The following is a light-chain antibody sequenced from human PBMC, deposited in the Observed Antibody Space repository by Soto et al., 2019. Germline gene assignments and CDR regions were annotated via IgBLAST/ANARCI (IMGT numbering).Light chain of an antibody. CDR1: QSISSW. CDR3: QQYNSFALS. J-gene: IGKJ4*01. Sequence: DIQMTQSPSTLSASVGDRVTITCRASQSISSWLAWYQRKPGKDPKLLIYKASSLESGVPSRFSGSGSGTEFTLTISSLQPDDFATYYCQQYNSFALSFGGGTKVEI. CDR2: KAS. V-gene: IGKV1-5*03.